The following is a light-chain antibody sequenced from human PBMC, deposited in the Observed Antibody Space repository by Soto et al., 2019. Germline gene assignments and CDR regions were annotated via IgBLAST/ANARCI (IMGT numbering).Light chain of an antibody. CDR2: EVS. V-gene: IGLV2-8*01. CDR1: SSDVGGYNY. J-gene: IGLJ1*01. CDR3: SSYTSSYV. Sequence: QSVLTQPPSASGSPGQSVTISCTGTSSDVGGYNYVSWYQQHPGKAPKLMIYEVSKRPSGVPDRFSGSKSGNTASLTVSGLQAEDEADYYCSSYTSSYVFGTGTKVTVL.